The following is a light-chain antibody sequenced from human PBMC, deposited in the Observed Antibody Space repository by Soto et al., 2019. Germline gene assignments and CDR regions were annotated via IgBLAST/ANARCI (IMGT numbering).Light chain of an antibody. CDR3: QQYNEWPLT. J-gene: IGKJ4*01. CDR2: GAS. CDR1: QSVNSN. V-gene: IGKV3-15*01. Sequence: EKVMTQSPATLSVSPGERATLSCRASQSVNSNLAWYQQKPGQAPRLLLYGASTRATSIPARFSGSAAGTEFTLTISILQSEDSAVYYCQQYNEWPLTFGGGTKVEIK.